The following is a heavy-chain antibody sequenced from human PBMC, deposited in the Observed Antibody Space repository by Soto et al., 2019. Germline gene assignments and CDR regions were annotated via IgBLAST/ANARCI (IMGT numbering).Heavy chain of an antibody. CDR3: ARRPIAVAGSYYYCGMDV. CDR2: IDPSDSYT. Sequence: GESLKISCKGSGYSFTSYWISWVRQMPGKGLEWMGRIDPSDSYTNYSPSFQGHVTISADKSISTAYLQWSSLKASDTAMYYCARRPIAVAGSYYYCGMDVWGQGTTVTVSS. CDR1: GYSFTSYW. J-gene: IGHJ6*02. V-gene: IGHV5-10-1*01. D-gene: IGHD6-19*01.